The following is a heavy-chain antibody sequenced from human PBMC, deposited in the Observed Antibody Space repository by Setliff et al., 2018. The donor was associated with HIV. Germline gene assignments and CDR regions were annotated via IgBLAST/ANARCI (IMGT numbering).Heavy chain of an antibody. V-gene: IGHV3-33*01. CDR3: ARPMTTVNTDAAFDI. Sequence: RLSCAASGFTFRSYAMNWVRQAPGKGLGWVAVIWYDGSNKYYADSVKGRFTISRDNSKNMLYLQMNSLRDEDTAVYYCARPMTTVNTDAAFDIWGQGTMVTVSS. CDR2: IWYDGSNK. D-gene: IGHD4-4*01. CDR1: GFTFRSYA. J-gene: IGHJ3*02.